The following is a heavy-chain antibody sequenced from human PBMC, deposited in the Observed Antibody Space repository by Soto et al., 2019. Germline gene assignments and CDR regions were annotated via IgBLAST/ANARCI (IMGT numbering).Heavy chain of an antibody. Sequence: GGSLRLSCAASGFPFSSFAMHWVRQAPGKGLDWVAVISSDGSDEKYVDSVKGRFTISRDNSRNTLYLQMESMRVEDTAFYHCAKGGRYHILRSAFFEGWGQGTLVTVSS. CDR2: ISSDGSDE. CDR1: GFPFSSFA. V-gene: IGHV3-30*18. J-gene: IGHJ4*02. D-gene: IGHD6-19*01. CDR3: AKGGRYHILRSAFFEG.